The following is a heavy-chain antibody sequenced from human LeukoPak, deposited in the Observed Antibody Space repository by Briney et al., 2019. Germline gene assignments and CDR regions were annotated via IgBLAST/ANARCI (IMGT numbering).Heavy chain of an antibody. CDR2: IYYSGST. D-gene: IGHD3-16*01. J-gene: IGHJ3*02. Sequence: SETLSLTCTVSGGSISSYYWSWIWQPPGKGLEWIGYIYYSGSTNYNPSLKSRVTISVDTSKNQFSLKLSSVTAADTAVYYCARDRGFGDAFDIWGQGTMVTVSS. V-gene: IGHV4-59*12. CDR1: GGSISSYY. CDR3: ARDRGFGDAFDI.